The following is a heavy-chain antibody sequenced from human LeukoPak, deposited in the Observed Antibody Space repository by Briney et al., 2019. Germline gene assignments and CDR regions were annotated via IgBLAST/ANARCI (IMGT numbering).Heavy chain of an antibody. Sequence: PGGSLRLFCAASGFTFSSYAMHWVRQARGKGVEWVTVISYDGSNKYYADSVKGRFTISRDNSKNTLYLQMNSLRAEDTAVFYCASKNGLDYWGQGTLVTVSS. CDR2: ISYDGSNK. J-gene: IGHJ4*02. CDR1: GFTFSSYA. CDR3: ASKNGLDY. V-gene: IGHV3-30*14.